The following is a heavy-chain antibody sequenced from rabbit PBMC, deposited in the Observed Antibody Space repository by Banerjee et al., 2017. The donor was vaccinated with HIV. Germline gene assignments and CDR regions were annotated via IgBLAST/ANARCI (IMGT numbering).Heavy chain of an antibody. CDR2: IYGGSSGIT. Sequence: QSLEESGGDLVKPGASLTLTCTASGFSFSSINYMCWVRQAPGKGLEWIACIYGGSSGITYYASWVSGRFTISKTSSTTVTLQVTSLTAADTATYFCARSSAGNSVAFNLWGQGTLVTVS. J-gene: IGHJ4*01. D-gene: IGHD8-1*01. V-gene: IGHV1S40*01. CDR3: ARSSAGNSVAFNL. CDR1: GFSFSSINY.